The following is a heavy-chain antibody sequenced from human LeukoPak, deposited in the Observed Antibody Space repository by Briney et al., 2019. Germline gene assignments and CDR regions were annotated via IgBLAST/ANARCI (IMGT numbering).Heavy chain of an antibody. CDR2: IFHTGST. CDR3: ARESVYYDSSGYNDVFDI. D-gene: IGHD3-22*01. CDR1: GDSISSNYW. J-gene: IGHJ3*02. Sequence: PSETLSLTCTVSGDSISSNYWWTWVRQPPGKGLEWIGEIFHTGSTNYNPSLKSRVTMSVDTSNNQFSLKLSSVTAADMAVYYCARESVYYDSSGYNDVFDIWGQGTMVTVSS. V-gene: IGHV4-4*02.